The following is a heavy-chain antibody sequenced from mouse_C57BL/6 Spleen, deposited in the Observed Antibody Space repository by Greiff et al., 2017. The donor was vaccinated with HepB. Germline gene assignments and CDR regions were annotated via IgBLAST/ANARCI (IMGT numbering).Heavy chain of an antibody. Sequence: EVKLQESGTVLARPGASVKMSCKTSGYTFTSYWMHWVKQRPGQGLEWIGAIYPGNSDTSYNQKFKGKAKLTAVTSASTAYMELSSLTNEDSAVYYCARGDYYGSSCEDWYFDVWGTGTTVTVSS. CDR3: ARGDYYGSSCEDWYFDV. V-gene: IGHV1-5*01. D-gene: IGHD1-1*01. CDR1: GYTFTSYW. CDR2: IYPGNSDT. J-gene: IGHJ1*03.